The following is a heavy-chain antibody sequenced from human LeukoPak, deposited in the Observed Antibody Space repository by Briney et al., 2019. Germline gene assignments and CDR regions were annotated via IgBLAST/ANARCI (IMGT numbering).Heavy chain of an antibody. Sequence: GGSLRLSCAASEFTFSSYAMQWVRQAPGKGLEWVSVISGSGGSTYSAEPVKGRFTISRDNSKNTLYLQMNSLRVEDTAVYYCAKGPRASGWTYFDYWGQGTLVTVSS. D-gene: IGHD6-19*01. V-gene: IGHV3-23*01. CDR2: ISGSGGST. CDR1: EFTFSSYA. CDR3: AKGPRASGWTYFDY. J-gene: IGHJ4*02.